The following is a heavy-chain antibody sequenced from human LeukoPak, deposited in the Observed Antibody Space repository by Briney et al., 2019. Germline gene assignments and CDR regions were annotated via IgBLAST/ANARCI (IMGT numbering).Heavy chain of an antibody. CDR3: ATGTTVTTAFDY. CDR2: ISYDGSNK. Sequence: PGRSLRLSCAASGFTFSSCAMHWVRQAPGKGLEWVAVISYDGSNKYYADSVKGRFTISRDNSKNTLSLQMNSLRAEDTAVYYCATGTTVTTAFDYWGQGTLVTVSS. V-gene: IGHV3-30*14. D-gene: IGHD4-17*01. J-gene: IGHJ4*02. CDR1: GFTFSSCA.